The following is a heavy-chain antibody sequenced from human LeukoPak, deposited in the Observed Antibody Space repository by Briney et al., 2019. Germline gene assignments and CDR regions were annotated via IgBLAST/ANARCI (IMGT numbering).Heavy chain of an antibody. CDR2: IRRKANSYPT. Sequence: GGSLRLSCAASGFTFSGSAMHWVRQASGKGLEWVGRIRRKANSYPTAYAASVKGRFTISRDDSKNTAYLQMNSMKTEDTAVYYCTRRYGGNAGSNWFDPWGQGTLVTVSS. J-gene: IGHJ5*01. V-gene: IGHV3-73*01. CDR1: GFTFSGSA. D-gene: IGHD4-23*01. CDR3: TRRYGGNAGSNWFDP.